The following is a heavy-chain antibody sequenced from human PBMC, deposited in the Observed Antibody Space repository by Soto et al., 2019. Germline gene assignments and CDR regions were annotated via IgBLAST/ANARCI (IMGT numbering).Heavy chain of an antibody. CDR1: GSTFSSYS. J-gene: IGHJ6*02. CDR3: ARGATIFGVVIVIQNADHDKDV. V-gene: IGHV1-69*13. Sequence: SVKVSCKASGSTFSSYSISWVRQAPGQGLEWMGGIIPIFGTANYAQKFQGRVTITADESTSTAYMELSSLRSEDTAVYYCARGATIFGVVIVIQNADHDKDVWGQGNTVTVSS. CDR2: IIPIFGTA. D-gene: IGHD3-3*01.